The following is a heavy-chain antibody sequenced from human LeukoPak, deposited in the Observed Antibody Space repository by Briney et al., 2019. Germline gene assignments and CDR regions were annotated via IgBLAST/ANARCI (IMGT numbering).Heavy chain of an antibody. CDR2: INHSGST. CDR3: ARGRARLEPHY. D-gene: IGHD1-14*01. CDR1: GGSFSGYY. V-gene: IGHV4-34*01. Sequence: SETLSLTCAVYGGSFSGYYWSWIRQPPGKGLEWIGEINHSGSTNYNPPLKSRVTISVDTSKNQFSLKLSSVTAADTAVYYCARGRARLEPHYWGQGTLVTVSS. J-gene: IGHJ4*02.